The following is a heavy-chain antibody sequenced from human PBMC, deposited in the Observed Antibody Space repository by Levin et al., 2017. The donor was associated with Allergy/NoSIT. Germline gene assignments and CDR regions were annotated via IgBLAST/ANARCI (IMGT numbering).Heavy chain of an antibody. D-gene: IGHD5-18*01. Sequence: SQTLSLTCAVYGGSFSGYYWSWIRQPPGKGLEWIGEINHSGSTNYNPSLKSRVTISVYTSKNQFSLKLSSVTAADTAVYYCARGTMELWFNYYYYGMDVWGQGTTVTVSS. CDR3: ARGTMELWFNYYYYGMDV. J-gene: IGHJ6*02. CDR2: INHSGST. CDR1: GGSFSGYY. V-gene: IGHV4-34*01.